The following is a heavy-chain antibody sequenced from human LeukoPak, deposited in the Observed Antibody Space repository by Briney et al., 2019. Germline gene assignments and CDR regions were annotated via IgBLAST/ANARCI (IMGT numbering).Heavy chain of an antibody. Sequence: GASVKVSCKASGYTFTSYDINWVRQATGQGLEWVGWVNPNSGNTGYAQNFQGRVTMTRNTSINTAYMELSSLRSEDTAVYYCARETVMVRGVIITLLDYWGQGTLVTVSS. D-gene: IGHD3-10*01. CDR3: ARETVMVRGVIITLLDY. J-gene: IGHJ4*02. CDR1: GYTFTSYD. CDR2: VNPNSGNT. V-gene: IGHV1-8*01.